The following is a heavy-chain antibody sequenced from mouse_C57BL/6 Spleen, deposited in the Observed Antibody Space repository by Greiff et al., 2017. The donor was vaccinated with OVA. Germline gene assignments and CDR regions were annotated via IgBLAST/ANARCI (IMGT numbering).Heavy chain of an antibody. CDR3: ARDSFYYDPLAMDY. J-gene: IGHJ4*01. CDR2: IYPGDGDT. Sequence: QVQLQQSGPELVKPGASVKISCKASGYAFSSSWMNWVKQRPGKGLEWIGRIYPGDGDTNYNGTFKGKATLTADKSSSTAYMQLSSLTSEDSAVYICARDSFYYDPLAMDYWGQGTSVTVSS. V-gene: IGHV1-82*01. D-gene: IGHD2-4*01. CDR1: GYAFSSSW.